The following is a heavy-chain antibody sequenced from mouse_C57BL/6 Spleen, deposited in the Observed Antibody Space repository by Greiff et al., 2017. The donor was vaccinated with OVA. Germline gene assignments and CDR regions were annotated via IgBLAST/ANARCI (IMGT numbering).Heavy chain of an antibody. J-gene: IGHJ3*01. Sequence: QVHVKQPGAELVRPGSSVKLSCKASGYTFTSYWMHWVKQRPIQGLEWIGNIDPSDSETHYNQKFKDKATLTVDKSSSTAYMQLSSLTSEDSAVYYCASSPDGRPFAYWGQGTLVTVSA. D-gene: IGHD1-1*01. CDR1: GYTFTSYW. V-gene: IGHV1-52*01. CDR2: IDPSDSET. CDR3: ASSPDGRPFAY.